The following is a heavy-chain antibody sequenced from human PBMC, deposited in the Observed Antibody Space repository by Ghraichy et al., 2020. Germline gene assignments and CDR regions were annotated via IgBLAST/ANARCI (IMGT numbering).Heavy chain of an antibody. CDR2: ISASGANT. J-gene: IGHJ5*01. Sequence: GGSLRREGEDSGFRGRGGAMKGVGKVPGKGLEWVFSISASGANTDYADSVRGWFTISRDNSKSTLYLQMNGLRADDTALYYCAKIVDAYTDSWGQGTLVTVSS. D-gene: IGHD5-24*01. CDR1: GFRGRGGA. CDR3: AKIVDAYTDS. V-gene: IGHV3-23*01.